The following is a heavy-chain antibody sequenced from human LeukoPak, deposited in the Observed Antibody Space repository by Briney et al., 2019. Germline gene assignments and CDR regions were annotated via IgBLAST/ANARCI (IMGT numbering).Heavy chain of an antibody. CDR3: ARATYSYGYHYFDY. Sequence: SETLSLTCAVYGGSFSGYYWSWIGQPPGKGLEWIGEINHSGSTNYNPSLKSRVTISVDTSKNQFSLKLSSVTAADTAVYYCARATYSYGYHYFDYWGQGTPVTVSS. J-gene: IGHJ4*02. CDR1: GGSFSGYY. D-gene: IGHD5-18*01. V-gene: IGHV4-34*01. CDR2: INHSGST.